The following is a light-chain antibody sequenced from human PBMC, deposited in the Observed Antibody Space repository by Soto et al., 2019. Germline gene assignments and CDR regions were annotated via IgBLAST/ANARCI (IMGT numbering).Light chain of an antibody. Sequence: IQLTQSPSSLSASVGDRVTITCRASQGISSYLAWYQQKPGKAPKLLIYAASTLQSGVPSRFSGSGSGTDFTLTISSLQPEDFVTYHWQQLNSYPLTFGGGTKVEIK. J-gene: IGKJ4*01. CDR1: QGISSY. CDR3: QQLNSYPLT. V-gene: IGKV1-9*01. CDR2: AAS.